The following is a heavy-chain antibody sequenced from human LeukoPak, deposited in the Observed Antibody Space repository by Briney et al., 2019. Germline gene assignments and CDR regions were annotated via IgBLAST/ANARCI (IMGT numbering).Heavy chain of an antibody. D-gene: IGHD4-23*01. CDR1: GFTFSSYW. CDR2: IKQDGSEK. V-gene: IGHV3-7*01. CDR3: ASQNDYGGNCFFEY. J-gene: IGHJ4*02. Sequence: GGSLRLSCAASGFTFSSYWMSWVRQAPGKGLEWVANIKQDGSEKYYVDSVKGRFTISRDNAKSSLYLQMNSLRAEDTAVYYGASQNDYGGNCFFEYWGQGTLVTVSS.